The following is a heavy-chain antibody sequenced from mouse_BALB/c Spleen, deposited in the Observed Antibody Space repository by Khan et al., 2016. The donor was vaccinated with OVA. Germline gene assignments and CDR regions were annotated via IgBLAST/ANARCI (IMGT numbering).Heavy chain of an antibody. V-gene: IGHV1-7*01. D-gene: IGHD1-1*01. J-gene: IGHJ3*01. CDR2: IDPTTGYT. Sequence: QLQESGAELAKPGASVKMSCKASGYTFTNYWMHWVKQRPGQGLEWIGYIDPTTGYTEYNQKFKDKATLTADKSSSTAYMQLSSLTSEDSAVYYCTSNGSTYTWFGYWGQGTLVTVSA. CDR3: TSNGSTYTWFGY. CDR1: GYTFTNYW.